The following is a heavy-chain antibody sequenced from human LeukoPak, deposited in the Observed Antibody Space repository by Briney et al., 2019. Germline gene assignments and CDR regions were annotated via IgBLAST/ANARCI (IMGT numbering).Heavy chain of an antibody. Sequence: PSETLSLTCTVSGGSISNYYWSWVRQSPGKGLEWIGYIFYGGSSNYNPSLKSRITISADTSKNQFSLKLRSVTAADTAVYYCAREHWYYDVWSGYGNFDYWGQGTLVTVSS. D-gene: IGHD3-3*01. CDR3: AREHWYYDVWSGYGNFDY. CDR2: IFYGGSS. J-gene: IGHJ4*02. V-gene: IGHV4-59*12. CDR1: GGSISNYY.